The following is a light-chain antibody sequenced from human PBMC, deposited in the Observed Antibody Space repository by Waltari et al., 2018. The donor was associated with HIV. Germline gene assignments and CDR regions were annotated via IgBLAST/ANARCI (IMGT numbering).Light chain of an antibody. J-gene: IGLJ3*02. Sequence: QSVLTQPPSASGTPGQRVTISCSGSSSNIESYPVSWYQQLPGTAPKLLLYSNNQRPSGVPDRFSGSKSGTSASLAISGLQSEDEADFYCAAWDDSLNGWVFGGGTKPTVL. CDR2: SNN. CDR1: SSNIESYP. CDR3: AAWDDSLNGWV. V-gene: IGLV1-44*01.